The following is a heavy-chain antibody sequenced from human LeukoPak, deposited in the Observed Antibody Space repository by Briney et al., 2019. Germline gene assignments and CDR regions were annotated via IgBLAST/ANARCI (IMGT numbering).Heavy chain of an antibody. V-gene: IGHV4-39*07. Sequence: SETLSLTCTVSGGSISSSSYYWGWIRQPPGKGLEWIGSIYYSGSTYYNPSLKSRVTISVDTSKNQFSLKLSSVTAADTAVYYCARGGVYYDSSGYRLDYWGQGTLVTVSS. D-gene: IGHD3-22*01. J-gene: IGHJ4*02. CDR3: ARGGVYYDSSGYRLDY. CDR1: GGSISSSSYY. CDR2: IYYSGST.